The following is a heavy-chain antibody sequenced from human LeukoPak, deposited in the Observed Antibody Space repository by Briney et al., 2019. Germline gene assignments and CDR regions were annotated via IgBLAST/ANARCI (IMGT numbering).Heavy chain of an antibody. Sequence: SETLSLTCTVSGGSISSSSYYCGWIRQPPGKGLEWIGSIYYSGSTYRNPSLKSRVTIAVDTSKNQFSLKLSSVTAADTAVYYCARYYYDSSGYSSSDYWGQGTLVTVSS. D-gene: IGHD3-22*01. CDR1: GGSISSSSYY. J-gene: IGHJ4*02. CDR2: IYYSGST. V-gene: IGHV4-39*01. CDR3: ARYYYDSSGYSSSDY.